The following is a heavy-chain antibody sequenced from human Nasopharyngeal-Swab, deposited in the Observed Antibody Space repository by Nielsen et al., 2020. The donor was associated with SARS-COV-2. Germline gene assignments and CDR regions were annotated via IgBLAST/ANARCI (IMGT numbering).Heavy chain of an antibody. J-gene: IGHJ6*04. D-gene: IGHD3-10*01. V-gene: IGHV3-7*01. CDR3: AVPPYGSRPVDV. Sequence: WIRQPPGKGLEWVANIKQDGSEKYYVDSVKGRFTISRGNAKNSLYLQMNSLRAEDTAVYYCAVPPYGSRPVDVWGKGATVTVSS. CDR2: IKQDGSEK.